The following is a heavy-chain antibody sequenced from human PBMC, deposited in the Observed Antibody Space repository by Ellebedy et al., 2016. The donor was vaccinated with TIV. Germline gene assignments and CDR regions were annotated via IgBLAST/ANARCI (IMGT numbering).Heavy chain of an antibody. CDR3: ARGISHSGYDYLFDY. V-gene: IGHV3-7*03. CDR2: IKQDGSEK. CDR1: GFTFSSYW. D-gene: IGHD5-12*01. J-gene: IGHJ4*02. Sequence: GESLKISCAASGFTFSSYWMSWVRQAPGKGLEWVANIKQDGSEKYYVDSVKGRFTISRDNAKNSLYLQMNSLRAEDTAVYYCARGISHSGYDYLFDYWGQGTLVTVSS.